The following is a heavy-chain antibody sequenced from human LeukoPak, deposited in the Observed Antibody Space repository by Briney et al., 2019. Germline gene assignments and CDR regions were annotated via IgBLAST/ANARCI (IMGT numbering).Heavy chain of an antibody. CDR3: ARARGIVVVITPVSDY. Sequence: ASVKVSCKASGYTFTGYYMHWVRQAPGQGLEWMGWISAYNGNTNYAQKLQGRVTMTTDTSTSTAYMELRSLRSDDTAVYYCARARGIVVVITPVSDYWGQGTLVTVSS. CDR1: GYTFTGYY. D-gene: IGHD3-22*01. J-gene: IGHJ4*02. V-gene: IGHV1-18*04. CDR2: ISAYNGNT.